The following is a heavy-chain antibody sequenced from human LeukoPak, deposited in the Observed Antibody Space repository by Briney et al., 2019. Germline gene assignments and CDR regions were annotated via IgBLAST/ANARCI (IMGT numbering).Heavy chain of an antibody. V-gene: IGHV3-48*03. Sequence: GGSLRLSCAASGFTFSSYEMNWVRQAPGKGLEWVSYISSSGSTIYYADSVKGRFTISRDNAKNSLYLQMNSLRAEDTALYYCAKDLLSYYDSSVNFDYWGQGTLVTVSS. D-gene: IGHD3-22*01. CDR2: ISSSGSTI. CDR3: AKDLLSYYDSSVNFDY. CDR1: GFTFSSYE. J-gene: IGHJ4*02.